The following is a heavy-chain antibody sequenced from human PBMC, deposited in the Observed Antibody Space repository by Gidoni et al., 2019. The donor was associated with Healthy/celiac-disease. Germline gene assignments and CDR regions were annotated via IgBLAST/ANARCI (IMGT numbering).Heavy chain of an antibody. CDR1: GDSVPTNSAT. D-gene: IGHD3-22*01. CDR3: ARAPGYYYDSSGSAPLDY. J-gene: IGHJ4*02. V-gene: IGHV6-1*01. CDR2: TYYRSKWYN. Sequence: QVQLQQSGPGLVKPSQTLPPTCAISGDSVPTNSATWNWIRQSPSRGLEWLGRTYYRSKWYNDYAVSVKSRITINPDTSKNQFSLQLNSVTPEDTAVYYCARAPGYYYDSSGSAPLDYWGQGTLVTVSS.